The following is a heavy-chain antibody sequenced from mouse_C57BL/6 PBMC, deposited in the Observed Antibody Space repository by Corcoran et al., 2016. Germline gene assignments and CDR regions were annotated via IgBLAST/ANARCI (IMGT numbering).Heavy chain of an antibody. CDR1: GYTFTDYY. Sequence: EVQLQQSGPELVKPGASVKISCKASGYTFTDYYMNWVKQSHGKSLEWIGDINPNNGGTSYNQKFKGKATLTVDKSSSTAYMELRSLTSEDSAVYYCARWDGNYFFYYYAMDYWGQGTSVTVSS. CDR3: ARWDGNYFFYYYAMDY. V-gene: IGHV1-26*01. D-gene: IGHD2-1*01. CDR2: INPNNGGT. J-gene: IGHJ4*01.